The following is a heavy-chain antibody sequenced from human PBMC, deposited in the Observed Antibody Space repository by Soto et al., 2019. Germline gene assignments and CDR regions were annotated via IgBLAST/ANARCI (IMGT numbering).Heavy chain of an antibody. J-gene: IGHJ4*01. CDR2: RRKNTIS. CDR3: VRNSWHNFFSLRYFDQ. CDR1: GGSISDHY. D-gene: IGHD1-1*01. Sequence: SETLSLTCTVSGGSISDHYWNWLRQPPGRGLEWIGYRRKNTISNYNPSLNKRVTISDDTSQNQFSLKVSSVTAADTAVYYFVRNSWHNFFSLRYFDQWGRGTLVTVS. V-gene: IGHV4-59*11.